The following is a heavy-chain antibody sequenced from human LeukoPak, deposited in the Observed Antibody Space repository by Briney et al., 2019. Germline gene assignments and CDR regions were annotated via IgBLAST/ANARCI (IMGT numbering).Heavy chain of an antibody. CDR3: AILTRYSSSSDDAFDI. D-gene: IGHD6-6*01. CDR2: ISGSGGST. Sequence: PGGSLRLSCAASGFTFSSYAMSWVRQAPGKGLEWVSAISGSGGSTYYADSVKGRFTISRDNSKNTLYLQMNSLRAEATAVYHCAILTRYSSSSDDAFDIWGQGTMVTVSS. J-gene: IGHJ3*02. CDR1: GFTFSSYA. V-gene: IGHV3-23*01.